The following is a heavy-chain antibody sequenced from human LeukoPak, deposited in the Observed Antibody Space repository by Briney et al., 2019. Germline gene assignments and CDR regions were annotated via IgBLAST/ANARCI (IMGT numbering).Heavy chain of an antibody. CDR2: ISAYNGNT. V-gene: IGHV1-18*01. D-gene: IGHD4-23*01. J-gene: IGHJ3*02. CDR3: ARDLYGGNPQGSDAFDI. CDR1: GYTFTSYG. Sequence: ASVKVSCKASGYTFTSYGISWVRQAPGQGLEWMGWISAYNGNTNYAQKLQGRVTMTTDTSTSTAYMELRSLRSDDTAVYYCARDLYGGNPQGSDAFDIWGQGTMVTVSS.